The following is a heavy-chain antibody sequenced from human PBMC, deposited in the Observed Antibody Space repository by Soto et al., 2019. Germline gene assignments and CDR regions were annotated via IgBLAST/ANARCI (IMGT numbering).Heavy chain of an antibody. Sequence: QVQLQESGPGLVKPSETLSLTCTVAGGSSSSYYWSWIRQPPGMGLDWIGYIYYSGGANYNPSRKSPVTISVDTYKKQFSLNLSSVTAADTAVYYCASASVAGRFDYWGQGTPVNVSS. D-gene: IGHD6-19*01. CDR3: ASASVAGRFDY. V-gene: IGHV4-59*01. CDR2: IYYSGGA. J-gene: IGHJ4*02. CDR1: GGSSSSYY.